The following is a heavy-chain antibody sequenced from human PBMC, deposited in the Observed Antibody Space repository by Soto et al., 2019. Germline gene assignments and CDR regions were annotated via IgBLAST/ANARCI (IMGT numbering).Heavy chain of an antibody. CDR2: INHSGST. CDR3: ARGRSYYGSGSYYNVIPYYYYGMDV. V-gene: IGHV4-34*01. D-gene: IGHD3-10*01. Sequence: TLSLTCAVYGGSFSGYYWSWIRQPPGKGLEWIGEINHSGSTNYNPSLKSRVTISVDTSKNQFSLKLSSVTAADTAVYYCARGRSYYGSGSYYNVIPYYYYGMDVWGQGTTVTVSS. J-gene: IGHJ6*02. CDR1: GGSFSGYY.